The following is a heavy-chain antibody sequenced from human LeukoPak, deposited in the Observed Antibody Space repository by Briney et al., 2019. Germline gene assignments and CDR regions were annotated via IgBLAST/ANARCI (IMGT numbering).Heavy chain of an antibody. CDR1: GFTFNIYA. V-gene: IGHV3-23*01. J-gene: IGHJ1*01. CDR3: AKTGDGGTYFAEYFHH. CDR2: IRGPDGST. D-gene: IGHD3-16*01. Sequence: GGSLRLSCAASGFTFNIYAMTWVRQAPGGGLEWVSPIRGPDGSTYYADSVKGRFTISRDTYKSTLYLQMNSLRVDDTAIYFCAKTGDGGTYFAEYFHHWGQGTLVTVSS.